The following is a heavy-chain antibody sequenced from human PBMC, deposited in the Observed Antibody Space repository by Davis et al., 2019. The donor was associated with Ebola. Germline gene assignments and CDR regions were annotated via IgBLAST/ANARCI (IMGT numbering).Heavy chain of an antibody. D-gene: IGHD5-12*01. CDR3: ARDAGVGYDWLYYYYYGMDV. Sequence: SETLSLTCTVSGGSISSGGYYWGWLRQPPGKGLEWIGSIYYSGSTYYNPSLKSRVTISVDTSKNQFSLKLSSVTAADTAVYYCARDAGVGYDWLYYYYYGMDVWGQGTTVTVSS. V-gene: IGHV4-39*02. CDR1: GGSISSGGYY. CDR2: IYYSGST. J-gene: IGHJ6*02.